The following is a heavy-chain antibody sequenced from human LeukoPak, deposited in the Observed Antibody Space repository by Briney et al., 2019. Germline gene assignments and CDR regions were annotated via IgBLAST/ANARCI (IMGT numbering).Heavy chain of an antibody. V-gene: IGHV3-30*18. CDR1: GFTFSSYG. D-gene: IGHD3-3*01. Sequence: GRSLRLSCAASGFTFSSYGMHWVRQAPGKGLEWVAVVADDGNDKRYADSVKGRFTISRDNSKNTLYLQMNSLRAEDTAVYYCAKDGTFGAATYYFYYWGQGTLVTASS. J-gene: IGHJ4*02. CDR2: VADDGNDK. CDR3: AKDGTFGAATYYFYY.